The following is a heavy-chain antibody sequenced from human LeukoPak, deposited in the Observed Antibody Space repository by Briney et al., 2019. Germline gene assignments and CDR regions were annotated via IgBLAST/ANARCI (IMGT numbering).Heavy chain of an antibody. CDR3: ARVGVGASLDY. CDR2: IYYSGST. J-gene: IGHJ4*02. D-gene: IGHD1-26*01. Sequence: SETLPLTCTVSGGSISSYYWSWIRQPPGKGLEWIGYIYYSGSTNYNPSLKSRVTISVDTSKNQFSLKLSSVTAADTAVYYCARVGVGASLDYWGQGTLVTVSS. CDR1: GGSISSYY. V-gene: IGHV4-59*01.